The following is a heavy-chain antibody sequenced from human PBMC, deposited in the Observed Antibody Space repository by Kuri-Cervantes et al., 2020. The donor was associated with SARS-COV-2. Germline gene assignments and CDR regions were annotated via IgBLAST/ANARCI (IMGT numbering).Heavy chain of an antibody. CDR3: ARDFDPSLRFLEWLPPARDHGMDV. V-gene: IGHV3-21*01. Sequence: GESLKISCAASGFTFSSYSMNWVRQAPGKGLEWVPSISSSSSYIYYADSVKGRFTISGDNAKNSLYLQMNSLRAEDTAVYYCARDFDPSLRFLEWLPPARDHGMDVWGQGTTVT. CDR2: ISSSSSYI. D-gene: IGHD3-3*01. J-gene: IGHJ6*01. CDR1: GFTFSSYS.